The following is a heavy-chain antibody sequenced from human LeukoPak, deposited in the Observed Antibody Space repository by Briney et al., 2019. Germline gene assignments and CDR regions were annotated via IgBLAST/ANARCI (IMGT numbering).Heavy chain of an antibody. CDR3: ARSYSGSYGESFDY. J-gene: IGHJ4*02. Sequence: SETLSLTCTVSGGSISSYYWSWIRQPPGKGLEWIGYIYYSGTTYYTPSLKSRVTISVDTSKNQFSLKLSSVTAADTAVYYCARSYSGSYGESFDYWGQGTLVTVSS. CDR2: IYYSGTT. D-gene: IGHD1-26*01. CDR1: GGSISSYY. V-gene: IGHV4-59*12.